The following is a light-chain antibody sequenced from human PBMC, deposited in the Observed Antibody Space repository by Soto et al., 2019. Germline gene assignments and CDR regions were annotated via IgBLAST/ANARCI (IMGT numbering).Light chain of an antibody. V-gene: IGKV3-20*01. Sequence: EIMLTQSPGTLSLSPGERVTLSCRASQSVSNNYLAWYQQKPGQAPRLLIYGASSRATGIPDRFSGSGSGTDFTLTISRLEPEDFAVYYCQQYGSSPKYTFGQGTKLEIK. J-gene: IGKJ2*01. CDR2: GAS. CDR3: QQYGSSPKYT. CDR1: QSVSNNY.